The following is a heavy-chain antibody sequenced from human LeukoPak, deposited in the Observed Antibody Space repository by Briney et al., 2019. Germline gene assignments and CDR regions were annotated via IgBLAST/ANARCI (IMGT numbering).Heavy chain of an antibody. Sequence: PSETLSLTCSVSGGSISRNTHYCGWIRQPPGKGLEWIGSIHYSGSTYYNPSLKSRVTISVDTSKNQFSLKLSSVTAADTAVYYCARSVLETFYHDSSVYSQGYYFDYWGQGTLVTVSS. D-gene: IGHD3-22*01. CDR3: ARSVLETFYHDSSVYSQGYYFDY. CDR2: IHYSGST. J-gene: IGHJ4*02. V-gene: IGHV4-39*07. CDR1: GGSISRNTHY.